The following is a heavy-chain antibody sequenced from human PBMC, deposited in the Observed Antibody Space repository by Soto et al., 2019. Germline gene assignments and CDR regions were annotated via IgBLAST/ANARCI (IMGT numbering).Heavy chain of an antibody. D-gene: IGHD6-19*01. Sequence: QVQLVESGGGVVQPGRSLRLSCAASGFTFSSYAMHWVRQAPGKGLEWVAVISYDGSNKYYLDSVKGRFTISRDNSKNTLYLQMNSLRAEDTAVYYCARVAGQWVVPGNLQNWGQGTLVTVCS. CDR2: ISYDGSNK. J-gene: IGHJ1*01. V-gene: IGHV3-30-3*01. CDR1: GFTFSSYA. CDR3: ARVAGQWVVPGNLQN.